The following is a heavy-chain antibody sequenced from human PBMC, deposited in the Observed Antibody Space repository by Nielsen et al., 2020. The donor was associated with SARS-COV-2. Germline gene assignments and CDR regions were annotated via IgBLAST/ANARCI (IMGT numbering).Heavy chain of an antibody. Sequence: SDTLSLPCALYGGSFSGYYWSWIRQPPGKGLEWLGEINHSGSTNYNPSLKSRVTISVDTSKNQFSLKLSSVTAADTAVYYCARVGLSSSSLDYWGQGTLVTVSS. CDR3: ARVGLSSSSLDY. J-gene: IGHJ4*02. V-gene: IGHV4-34*01. D-gene: IGHD6-13*01. CDR2: INHSGST. CDR1: GGSFSGYY.